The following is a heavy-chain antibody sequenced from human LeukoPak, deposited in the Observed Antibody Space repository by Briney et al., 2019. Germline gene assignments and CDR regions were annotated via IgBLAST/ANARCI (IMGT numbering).Heavy chain of an antibody. D-gene: IGHD6-13*01. Sequence: PGRSLRLSCAASGFTFSSYAMHWVRQAPGKGLEWVAVISYDGSNKYYADSVKGRFTISRDNSKNTLYLQINSLRAEDTAVYYCAREYPTDSSSWHRYFDYWGQGTLVTVSS. J-gene: IGHJ4*02. V-gene: IGHV3-30-3*01. CDR1: GFTFSSYA. CDR2: ISYDGSNK. CDR3: AREYPTDSSSWHRYFDY.